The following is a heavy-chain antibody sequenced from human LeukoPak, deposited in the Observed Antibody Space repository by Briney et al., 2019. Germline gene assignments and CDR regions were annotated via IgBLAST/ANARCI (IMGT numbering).Heavy chain of an antibody. Sequence: GGSLRLSCAACGFTFSDYYMSLIRQAPGKGLEWVSYISSSGSTIYYADSVKGRFTISRDNAKNSLYLQMNSLRAEDTALYYCARTIPEYASDPWGQGTLVTVSS. CDR2: ISSSGSTI. V-gene: IGHV3-11*01. CDR3: ARTIPEYASDP. CDR1: GFTFSDYY. J-gene: IGHJ5*02. D-gene: IGHD3-16*01.